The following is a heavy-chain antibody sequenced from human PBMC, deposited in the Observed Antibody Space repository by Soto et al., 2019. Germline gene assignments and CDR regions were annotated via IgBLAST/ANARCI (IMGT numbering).Heavy chain of an antibody. Sequence: SETLSLTCTVSGGSISSYYWSWIRQPPGKGLEWIGYIYYSGSTNYNPSLKSRVTISVDTSKNQFSLKLSSVTAADTAVYYCARFARRWLDPWGQGTLVTVSS. CDR1: GGSISSYY. CDR2: IYYSGST. J-gene: IGHJ5*02. V-gene: IGHV4-59*01. CDR3: ARFARRWLDP.